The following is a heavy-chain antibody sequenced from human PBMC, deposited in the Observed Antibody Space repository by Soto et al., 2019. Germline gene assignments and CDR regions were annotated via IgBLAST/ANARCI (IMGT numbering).Heavy chain of an antibody. CDR1: GGTFSSYA. V-gene: IGHV1-69*13. J-gene: IGHJ4*02. Sequence: SVKVSCKASGGTFSSYAISGVRQAPGQGLEWMGGIIPIFGTANYAQKFQGRVTITADESTSTAYMELSSLRSEDTAVYYCATSRGSGYYDSSGYYYIDRCPGYWGQGTLVTVSS. CDR3: ATSRGSGYYDSSGYYYIDRCPGY. CDR2: IIPIFGTA. D-gene: IGHD3-22*01.